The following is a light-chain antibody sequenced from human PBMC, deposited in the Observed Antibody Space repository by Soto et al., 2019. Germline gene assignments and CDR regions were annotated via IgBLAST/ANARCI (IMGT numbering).Light chain of an antibody. J-gene: IGKJ1*01. Sequence: DIQMTQSPSSLSASVGDRVTITCRASPSSSSYLNWYQQKPGKAPKLLIYAASSLQSGVPSRFRGSGSGTAFTLTISSLKPEDVATYYCQQSYSTSWTFGQGTKVEIK. V-gene: IGKV1-39*01. CDR2: AAS. CDR1: PSSSSY. CDR3: QQSYSTSWT.